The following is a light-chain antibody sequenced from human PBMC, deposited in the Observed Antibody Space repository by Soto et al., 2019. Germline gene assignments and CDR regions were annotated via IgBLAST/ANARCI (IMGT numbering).Light chain of an antibody. CDR2: GAS. Sequence: IVFTQSPGTLSLSPGERATLSCRASQNVDPKYLAWYQFTPGQAPRIVIXGASGRATGIPDRFSGSGSGTEFALIISSLQSEDVAVYYCQQYSKCPPAITFGQGTRLEIK. V-gene: IGKV3-20*01. CDR3: QQYSKCPPAIT. CDR1: QNVDPKY. J-gene: IGKJ5*01.